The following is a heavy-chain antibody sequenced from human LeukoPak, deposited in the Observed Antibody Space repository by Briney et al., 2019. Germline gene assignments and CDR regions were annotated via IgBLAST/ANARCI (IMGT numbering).Heavy chain of an antibody. CDR1: GYTFTSYG. D-gene: IGHD5-18*01. J-gene: IGHJ4*02. V-gene: IGHV1-18*01. CDR3: ARGSSYGFSMAY. CDR2: ISPYNGNT. Sequence: ASVKVSCKASGYTFTSYGISWVRQAPGQGLEWMGWISPYNGNTNFAQRFQGRVIMTTDTSTSTAYMELRSLRSDDTVVYYCARGSSYGFSMAYWGQGTLVIVSS.